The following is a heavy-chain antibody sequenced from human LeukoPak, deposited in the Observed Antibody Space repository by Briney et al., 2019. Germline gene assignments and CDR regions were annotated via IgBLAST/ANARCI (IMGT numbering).Heavy chain of an antibody. J-gene: IGHJ4*02. Sequence: TGRSLRLSCAASGFTFSSYVMQWGRQAPGKGLERVAVISYDGSNKYYADSVKGRFTISRDNSKNTLYLQMNSLRAEDTAVYYCARECGGDCYPAFDYWGQGTLVTVSS. D-gene: IGHD2-21*02. CDR2: ISYDGSNK. CDR3: ARECGGDCYPAFDY. CDR1: GFTFSSYV. V-gene: IGHV3-30-3*01.